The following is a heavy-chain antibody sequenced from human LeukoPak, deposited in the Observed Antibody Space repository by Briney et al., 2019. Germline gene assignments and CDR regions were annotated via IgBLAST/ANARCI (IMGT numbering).Heavy chain of an antibody. Sequence: ASVKVSCKVSGYTLTELSMHWVRQAPGKWLEWMGGFDPEDGETIYAQKFQGRVTMTEDTSTDTAYMELSSLRSEDTAVYYCATALYDSSGYSYYFDYWGQGTLVTVSS. J-gene: IGHJ4*02. D-gene: IGHD3-22*01. CDR3: ATALYDSSGYSYYFDY. V-gene: IGHV1-24*01. CDR1: GYTLTELS. CDR2: FDPEDGET.